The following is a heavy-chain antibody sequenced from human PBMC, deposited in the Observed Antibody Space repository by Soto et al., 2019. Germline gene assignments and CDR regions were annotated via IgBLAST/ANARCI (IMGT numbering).Heavy chain of an antibody. V-gene: IGHV3-43*01. Sequence: PGGSLRLSCAASGFTCDDYAMHLLRQAPKKSLECVSLISWDGGSTYYADSVKGRFTISRDNSKNSLYLQMNSLRTEDTALYYCAKNRIAVADFYSYGMDVWGQGTTVTVSS. CDR2: ISWDGGST. D-gene: IGHD6-19*01. CDR3: AKNRIAVADFYSYGMDV. CDR1: GFTCDDYA. J-gene: IGHJ6*02.